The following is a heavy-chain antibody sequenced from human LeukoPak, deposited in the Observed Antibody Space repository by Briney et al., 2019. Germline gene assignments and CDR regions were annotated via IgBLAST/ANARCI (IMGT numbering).Heavy chain of an antibody. Sequence: SVKVSCKASGGTFSSYAISWVRQAPGQGLEWMGGIIPIFGTANYAQKFQGRVTITTDESTSTAYMEWSSRRSEDTAVYSCPRGGDYRDSYVYLYWGHGTLVTVSP. CDR3: PRGGDYRDSYVYLY. CDR1: GGTFSSYA. J-gene: IGHJ4*01. D-gene: IGHD5-18*01. CDR2: IIPIFGTA. V-gene: IGHV1-69*05.